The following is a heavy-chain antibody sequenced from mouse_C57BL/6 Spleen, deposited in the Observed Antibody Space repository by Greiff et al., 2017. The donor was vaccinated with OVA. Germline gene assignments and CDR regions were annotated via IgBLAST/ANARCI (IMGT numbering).Heavy chain of an antibody. V-gene: IGHV5-6*01. CDR3: ARSPWGGFPYYAMDY. CDR2: ISSGGSYT. J-gene: IGHJ4*01. CDR1: GFTFSSYG. Sequence: EVQVVESGGDLVKPGGSLKLSCAASGFTFSSYGMSWVRQTPDKRLEWVATISSGGSYTYYPDSVKGRFTISRDNAKNTLYLQMSSLKSEDTAMYYCARSPWGGFPYYAMDYWGQGTSVTVSS.